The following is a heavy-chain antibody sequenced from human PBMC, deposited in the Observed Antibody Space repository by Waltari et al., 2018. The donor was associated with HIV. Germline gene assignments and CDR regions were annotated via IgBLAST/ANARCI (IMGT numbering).Heavy chain of an antibody. D-gene: IGHD5-12*01. J-gene: IGHJ4*02. CDR3: AKDRGTGYDYLHH. CDR1: GFTFDDYT. Sequence: EMQLVESGGTVVQPGGSLSLSCAASGFTFDDYTMHWVRQAPGKGLEWVSLIYWDSSSTYYADSVKGRFTISRDNSKNSLYLQMHSLTTEDTAVYYCAKDRGTGYDYLHHWGQGTLVTVSS. CDR2: IYWDSSST. V-gene: IGHV3-43*01.